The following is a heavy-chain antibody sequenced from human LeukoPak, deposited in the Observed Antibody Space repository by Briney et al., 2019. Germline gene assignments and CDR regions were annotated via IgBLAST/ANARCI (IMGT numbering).Heavy chain of an antibody. V-gene: IGHV3-7*01. CDR3: ARSNSGSYLFDY. J-gene: IGHJ4*02. D-gene: IGHD1-26*01. Sequence: GGSLRLSCAASGFTFSSYWMNWARQAPGKGLEWVASINHNGNVNYYVDSVKGRFTISRDNAKNSLYLQMSNLRAEDTAVYYCARSNSGSYLFDYWGQGTLVTVSS. CDR1: GFTFSSYW. CDR2: INHNGNVN.